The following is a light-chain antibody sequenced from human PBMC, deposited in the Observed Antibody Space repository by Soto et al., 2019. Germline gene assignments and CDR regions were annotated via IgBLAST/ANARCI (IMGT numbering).Light chain of an antibody. CDR3: QQYGSSFT. V-gene: IGKV3-20*01. CDR2: GAS. Sequence: EIVLTQSPGTLSLSPGERATLSCRASQSVSSSYLAWYQQKPGQAPRLLIYGASSRATGIPDRFSGSGSGTDFALTISRLEPEDFAGYYCQQYGSSFTFGPGTKVDIK. J-gene: IGKJ3*01. CDR1: QSVSSSY.